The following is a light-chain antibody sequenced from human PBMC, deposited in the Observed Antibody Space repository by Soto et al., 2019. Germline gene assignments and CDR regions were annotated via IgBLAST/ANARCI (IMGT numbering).Light chain of an antibody. J-gene: IGKJ1*01. V-gene: IGKV1-5*03. CDR3: QGYRT. CDR2: KGS. Sequence: DIQMTQSPSTLSASVGDRVTITCRASQSIGTWLALYQQKPGKAPKLLIQKGSFLESGVPSRISGSGSGTEFTLTISGLQPDDFATYYCQGYRTFGQGTKVEI. CDR1: QSIGTW.